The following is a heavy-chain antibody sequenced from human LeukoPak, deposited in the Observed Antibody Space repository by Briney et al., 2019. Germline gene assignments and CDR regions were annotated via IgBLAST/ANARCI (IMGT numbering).Heavy chain of an antibody. CDR1: GFTFSTYA. Sequence: GGSLRLSCAGSGFTFSTYAMHWVRQAPGKGLEWVSSISSSSTYIYYADSVKGRFTISRDNAKNSLYLQMNSLRAEDTAVYYCARDQQLFTDYWGQGTLVTVSS. CDR2: ISSSSTYI. CDR3: ARDQQLFTDY. D-gene: IGHD6-13*01. J-gene: IGHJ4*02. V-gene: IGHV3-21*01.